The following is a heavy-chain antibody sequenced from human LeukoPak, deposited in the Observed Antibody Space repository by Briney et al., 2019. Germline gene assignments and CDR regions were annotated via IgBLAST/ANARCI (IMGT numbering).Heavy chain of an antibody. J-gene: IGHJ4*02. CDR3: ARGFSGSPGVDY. CDR2: INPNSGGT. D-gene: IGHD1-26*01. Sequence: ASLKVSCKASGYTFTGYYMHWVRQAPGQGLEWMGWINPNSGGTNYAQKFQGWVTMTRDTSISTAYMELSRLRSDDTAVYYCARGFSGSPGVDYWGQGTLVTVSS. V-gene: IGHV1-2*04. CDR1: GYTFTGYY.